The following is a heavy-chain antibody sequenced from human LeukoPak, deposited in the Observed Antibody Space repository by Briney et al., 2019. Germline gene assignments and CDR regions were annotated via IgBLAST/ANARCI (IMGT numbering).Heavy chain of an antibody. Sequence: SETLSLTCTVSGGSMSRSSYYWGWIRHPPGKGLEWIGSIYYDGTTYYNPSLKSRVTISADTSKDQFSLKLSSVTAADTAVYYCASSPGIAAAYNWFDPWGQGTLVTVSS. CDR2: IYYDGTT. CDR3: ASSPGIAAAYNWFDP. CDR1: GGSMSRSSYY. D-gene: IGHD6-13*01. V-gene: IGHV4-39*01. J-gene: IGHJ5*02.